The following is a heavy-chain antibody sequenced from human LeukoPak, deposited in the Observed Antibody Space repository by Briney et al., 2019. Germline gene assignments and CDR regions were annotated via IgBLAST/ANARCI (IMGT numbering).Heavy chain of an antibody. Sequence: GGSLRLSCAASGFTFSGYAMSWVRQAPGKGLEWVSAISGSGGSTYYADSVKGRFTISRDNSKNTLYLQMNSLRAEDTAVYYCAKQGLPTFYYFDYWGQGTLVTVSS. CDR1: GFTFSGYA. D-gene: IGHD4-11*01. J-gene: IGHJ4*02. CDR3: AKQGLPTFYYFDY. CDR2: ISGSGGST. V-gene: IGHV3-23*01.